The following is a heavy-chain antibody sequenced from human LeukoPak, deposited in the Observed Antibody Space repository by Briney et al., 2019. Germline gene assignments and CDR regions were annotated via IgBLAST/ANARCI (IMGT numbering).Heavy chain of an antibody. CDR1: GHIFISYY. CDR2: INPSDGST. J-gene: IGHJ4*02. Sequence: ASVKVSCKASGHIFISYYIHWVQQAPGQGLEWMGVINPSDGSTNYAQKFQGRVTMTRDTSATTVYLDLSGLTFEDTAVYYCASDVAREFDHWGQGTLVTVSS. CDR3: ASDVAREFDH. D-gene: IGHD5-24*01. V-gene: IGHV1-46*01.